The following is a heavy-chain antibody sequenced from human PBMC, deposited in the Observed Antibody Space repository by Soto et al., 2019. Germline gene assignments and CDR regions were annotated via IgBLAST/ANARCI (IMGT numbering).Heavy chain of an antibody. J-gene: IGHJ5*02. Sequence: QITLKESGPTLVKPTQTLTLTCTFSGFSLSTSGVGVGWIRQPPGKALEWLALIYWDDDKRYSPSLKSRLTIPKDTSKNQVVLTTTNMDPVDTATYYCAHRQKRIHPLRPQRNSWFDPWGQGTLVTGSS. D-gene: IGHD5-18*01. CDR1: GFSLSTSGVG. V-gene: IGHV2-5*02. CDR2: IYWDDDK. CDR3: AHRQKRIHPLRPQRNSWFDP.